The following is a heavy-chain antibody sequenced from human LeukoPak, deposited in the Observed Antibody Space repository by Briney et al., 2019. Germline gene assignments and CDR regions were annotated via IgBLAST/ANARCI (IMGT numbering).Heavy chain of an antibody. D-gene: IGHD3-10*01. V-gene: IGHV5-51*01. Sequence: GESLKISCKGSGYSFTNYWIGWVRQMPGKGLEWMGIIYPGDSDARYSPSFQGQVTISADKSISTAYLQWSSLKASDTAMYYCATHGSGSYIYYGMDVWGQGTTVTVSS. CDR1: GYSFTNYW. CDR3: ATHGSGSYIYYGMDV. J-gene: IGHJ6*02. CDR2: IYPGDSDA.